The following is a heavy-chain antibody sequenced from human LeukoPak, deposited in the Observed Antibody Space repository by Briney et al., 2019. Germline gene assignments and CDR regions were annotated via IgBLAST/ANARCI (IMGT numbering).Heavy chain of an antibody. J-gene: IGHJ3*01. D-gene: IGHD2-21*01. CDR3: ARELRGVRGDACDV. CDR2: ITSSGDTM. Sequence: GGSLRLSCAASGFIFSSYEINWVRQAPGKGLEWVSYITSSGDTMFYADSVKGRFTTSRDNAKKSLYLQMNSLRVEDTAVYYCARELRGVRGDACDVWGQGTMVTVSS. CDR1: GFIFSSYE. V-gene: IGHV3-48*03.